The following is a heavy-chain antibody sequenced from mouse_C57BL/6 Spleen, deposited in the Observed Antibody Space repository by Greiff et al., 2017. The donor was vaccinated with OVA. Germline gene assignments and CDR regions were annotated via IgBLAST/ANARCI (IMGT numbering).Heavy chain of an antibody. CDR2: INPNNGGT. Sequence: EVQLQQSGPELVKPGASVKISCKASGYTFTDYYMNWVKQSHGKSLEWIGDINPNNGGTSYNQKFKGKATLTVDKSSSTAYMELRSLTSEDSAVYYCARDQAWFAYWGQGTLVTVSA. J-gene: IGHJ3*01. CDR1: GYTFTDYY. V-gene: IGHV1-26*01. CDR3: ARDQAWFAY.